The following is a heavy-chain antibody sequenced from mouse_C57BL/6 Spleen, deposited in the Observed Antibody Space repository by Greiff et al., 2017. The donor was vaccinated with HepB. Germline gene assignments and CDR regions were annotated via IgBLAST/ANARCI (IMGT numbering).Heavy chain of an antibody. CDR1: GYTFTSYW. Sequence: QVQLQQPGAELVKPGASVKMSCKASGYTFTSYWITWVKQRPGQGLEWIGDIYPGSGSTNYNEKFKSKATLTVDTSSSTAYMQLSSLTSEDSAVYYCAAGSSYDYYAMDYWGQGTSVTVSS. V-gene: IGHV1-55*01. J-gene: IGHJ4*01. CDR3: AAGSSYDYYAMDY. D-gene: IGHD1-1*01. CDR2: IYPGSGST.